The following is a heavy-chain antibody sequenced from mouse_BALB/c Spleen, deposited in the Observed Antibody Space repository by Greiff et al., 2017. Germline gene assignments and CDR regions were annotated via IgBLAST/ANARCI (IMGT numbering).Heavy chain of an antibody. J-gene: IGHJ4*01. D-gene: IGHD1-1*01. CDR1: GFTFTDYY. CDR2: IRNKANGYTT. Sequence: EVQLVESGGGLVQPGGSLRLSCATSGFTFTDYYMSWVRQPPGKALEWLGFIRNKANGYTTEYSASVKGRFTISRDNSQSILYLQMNTLRAEDSATYYCARDYYSYYYAMDYWGQGTSVTVSS. V-gene: IGHV7-3*02. CDR3: ARDYYSYYYAMDY.